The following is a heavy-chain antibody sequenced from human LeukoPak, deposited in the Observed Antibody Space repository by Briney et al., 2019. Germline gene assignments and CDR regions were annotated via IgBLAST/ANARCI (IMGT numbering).Heavy chain of an antibody. CDR2: ISSSGSTI. CDR3: ARSDVLLWFGDY. CDR1: GFTFSSYE. Sequence: PGGSLRLSCAASGFTFSSYEMNWVRQAPGKGLEWVSYISSSGSTIYYADSVKGRFTISRDNAKNSLYLQMNSLRAEDTAVYYCARSDVLLWFGDYWGQGTLVTVSS. V-gene: IGHV3-48*03. D-gene: IGHD3-10*01. J-gene: IGHJ4*02.